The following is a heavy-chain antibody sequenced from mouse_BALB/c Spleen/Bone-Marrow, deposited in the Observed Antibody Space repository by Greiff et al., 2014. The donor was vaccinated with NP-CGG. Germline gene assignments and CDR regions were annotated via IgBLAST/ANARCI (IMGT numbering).Heavy chain of an antibody. V-gene: IGHV1-69*02. CDR1: GYTFTRFY. J-gene: IGHJ2*01. CDR2: IDPSDSYT. D-gene: IGHD3-1*01. Sequence: VKLMESGAEFAKPGASVRLSCKASGYTFTRFYIHWVKQRPGQDLEWIGEIDPSDSYTNYNQKFKGKATLTVDKSSSTAYMQLSSLTSEDSALYYCARWGYLDYWGQGTTLTVSS. CDR3: ARWGYLDY.